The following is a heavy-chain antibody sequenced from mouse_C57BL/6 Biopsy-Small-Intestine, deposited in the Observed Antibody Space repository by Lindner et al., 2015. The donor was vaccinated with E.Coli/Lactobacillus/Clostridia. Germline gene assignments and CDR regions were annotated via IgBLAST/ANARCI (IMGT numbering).Heavy chain of an antibody. V-gene: IGHV1-9*01. J-gene: IGHJ3*01. CDR1: GYAFTGYL. CDR3: ARTYGSSSFAY. D-gene: IGHD1-1*01. CDR2: ILPGSAGT. Sequence: VQLQESGAELMKPGAPVKLSCKATGYAFTGYLIEWVKQRPGHGLEWIGEILPGSAGTNYNEKFKGKATFTADTSSNTAYMQLSSLTTEDSAIYYCARTYGSSSFAYWGQGTLVTVSA.